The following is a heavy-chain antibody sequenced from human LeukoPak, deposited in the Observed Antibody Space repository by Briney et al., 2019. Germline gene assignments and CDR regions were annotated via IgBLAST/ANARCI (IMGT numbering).Heavy chain of an antibody. D-gene: IGHD1-26*01. V-gene: IGHV3-7*01. Sequence: PGGSLRLSCAASGFTFSSYWMSWVRQAPGKGLEWVANIKQDGSEKYYVDSVKGRFTISRDNAKNSLYLQMNSLRAEDTAMYYCVRFRWEFHFDYWGQGTLVTVSS. CDR1: GFTFSSYW. CDR2: IKQDGSEK. CDR3: VRFRWEFHFDY. J-gene: IGHJ4*02.